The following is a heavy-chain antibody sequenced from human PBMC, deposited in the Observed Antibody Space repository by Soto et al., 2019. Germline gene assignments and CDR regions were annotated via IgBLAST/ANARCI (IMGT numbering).Heavy chain of an antibody. Sequence: QVQLVQSGAEVKKPGASVKVSCKASGYTVTGYAMHWVRQAPGQRLEWMGWINAGNGNTKYSQKFQGRVTITRDTSASTAYMELSSLRSEDTAVYYCARADYPKEFDYWGQGTLVTVSS. D-gene: IGHD4-17*01. CDR3: ARADYPKEFDY. CDR1: GYTVTGYA. V-gene: IGHV1-3*01. CDR2: INAGNGNT. J-gene: IGHJ4*02.